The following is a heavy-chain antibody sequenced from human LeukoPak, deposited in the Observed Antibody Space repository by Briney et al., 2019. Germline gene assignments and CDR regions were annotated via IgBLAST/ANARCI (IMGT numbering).Heavy chain of an antibody. CDR2: LGGIKGYT. CDR3: AKVPSGCYACDIDY. Sequence: GGSLRHSRVASRFTFSSYAMSGVRQPPGKGLEWVSRLGGIKGYTYYADSVKGRFSISRDNSKNTLYLQMHSLRAEDTGLYYCAKVPSGCYACDIDYWGRGTLVTVSS. J-gene: IGHJ4*02. V-gene: IGHV3-23*01. D-gene: IGHD2-2*01. CDR1: RFTFSSYA.